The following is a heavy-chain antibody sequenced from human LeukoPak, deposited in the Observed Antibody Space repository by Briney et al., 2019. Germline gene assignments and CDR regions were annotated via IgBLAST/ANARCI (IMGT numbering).Heavy chain of an antibody. CDR2: ISTDNGDT. D-gene: IGHD3-16*01. Sequence: GASVKVSCKSFGYTFSTYGISWVRQAPGQGLEWMGWISTDNGDTTYAQKFQGRVTMTTDTSTGTAYMELGSLRSDDTAVYYCAREGLGELSLDCWSQGTLVTVSS. CDR3: AREGLGELSLDC. CDR1: GYTFSTYG. V-gene: IGHV1-18*01. J-gene: IGHJ4*02.